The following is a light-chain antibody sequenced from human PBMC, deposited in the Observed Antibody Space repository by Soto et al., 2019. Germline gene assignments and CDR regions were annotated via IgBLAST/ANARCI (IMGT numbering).Light chain of an antibody. CDR1: QRISNN. V-gene: IGKV1-39*01. J-gene: IGKJ2*01. Sequence: DIQMTQSPASLSASVGDRVTITCRASQRISNNLNWYQQKPGKAPKLLIYGSTNLQSGVPSRISGSGSGTEFTLTISGLQPEDIATYYCQQSFSIPYTFGQGTKQGIK. CDR3: QQSFSIPYT. CDR2: GST.